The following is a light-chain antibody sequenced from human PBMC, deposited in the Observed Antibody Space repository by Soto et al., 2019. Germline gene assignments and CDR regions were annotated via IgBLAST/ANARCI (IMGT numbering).Light chain of an antibody. CDR1: SSDVGSYNL. CDR2: EGS. CDR3: CSYAGSSDVV. Sequence: QSALTQPASVSGSPGQSITISCTGTSSDVGSYNLVSWYQQHPGKAPKLMIYEGSKRPSGVSNRFSGSKSGNTASLTISGLQAEDEADYYCCSYAGSSDVVFGGGTKVIVL. J-gene: IGLJ2*01. V-gene: IGLV2-23*01.